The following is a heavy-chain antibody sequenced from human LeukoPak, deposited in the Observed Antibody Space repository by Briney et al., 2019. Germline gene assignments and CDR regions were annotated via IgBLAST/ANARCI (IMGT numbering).Heavy chain of an antibody. V-gene: IGHV6-1*01. CDR3: ARSVGSPTSGFEH. CDR1: GDSVSNNSAA. J-gene: IGHJ4*02. D-gene: IGHD1-26*01. CDR2: TYYRSKWYN. Sequence: SQTLSPTCAISGDSVSNNSAAWSWIRQSPSRGLEWLGRTYYRSKWYNDYAVSLKSRITINPDTSKNHFTLQLNSVTPEDTAVYYCARSVGSPTSGFEHWGQGTLVTVSS.